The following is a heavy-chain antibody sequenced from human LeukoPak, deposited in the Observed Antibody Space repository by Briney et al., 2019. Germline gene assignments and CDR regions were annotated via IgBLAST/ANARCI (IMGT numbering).Heavy chain of an antibody. CDR1: GLTVSSNY. J-gene: IGHJ3*02. V-gene: IGHV3-53*01. Sequence: GGSLRLSCAASGLTVSSNYMSWVRQAPGKGLEWVSVIYSDGSTDYADSVKGRFTTSRDNSKNTLYLQMNSLRAEDTAVYYCARSGSYSLGAFDIWGQGTMVTVSS. D-gene: IGHD1-26*01. CDR3: ARSGSYSLGAFDI. CDR2: IYSDGST.